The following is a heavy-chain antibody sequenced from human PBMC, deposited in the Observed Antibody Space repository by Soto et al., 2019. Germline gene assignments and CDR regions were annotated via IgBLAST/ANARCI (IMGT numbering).Heavy chain of an antibody. CDR1: GYTFTSYD. V-gene: IGHV1-8*01. J-gene: IGHJ4*02. Sequence: ASVKVSCKASGYTFTSYDFNWVRQATGQGLEWMGWINPNSGNTGYAQKFQGRVTMTRDTSISTVYMELSSLRSEDTAVYYCARGHVGYTYGSTYWGQGTLVTV. CDR2: INPNSGNT. D-gene: IGHD5-18*01. CDR3: ARGHVGYTYGSTY.